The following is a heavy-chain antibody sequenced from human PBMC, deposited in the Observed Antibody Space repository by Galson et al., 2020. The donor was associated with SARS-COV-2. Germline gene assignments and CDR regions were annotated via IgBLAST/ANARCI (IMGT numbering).Heavy chain of an antibody. V-gene: IGHV4-59*13. Sequence: SETLSLTCTVSGGSISSYYWSWIRQPPGKGLEWIGYIYYSGSTNYNPSLKSRVTISVDTSKNQFSLKLSSVTAADTAVYYCARDALGDYDILTGYYKRAFDIWGQGTMVTVSS. J-gene: IGHJ3*02. D-gene: IGHD3-9*01. CDR3: ARDALGDYDILTGYYKRAFDI. CDR2: IYYSGST. CDR1: GGSISSYY.